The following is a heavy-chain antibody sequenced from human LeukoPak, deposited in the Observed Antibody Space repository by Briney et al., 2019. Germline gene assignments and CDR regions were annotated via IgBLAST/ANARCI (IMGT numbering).Heavy chain of an antibody. CDR2: IYTSGST. CDR1: GGSISSYY. CDR3: ARVVLLAAAGPAAFDI. Sequence: SETLSLTCTVSGGSISSYYWSWIRQPAGKGLEWIGRIYTSGSTNYNPSLKSRVTISVDTSKNQFSLKLSSVTAADTAVYYCARVVLLAAAGPAAFDIWGQGTMVTVSS. V-gene: IGHV4-4*07. D-gene: IGHD6-13*01. J-gene: IGHJ3*02.